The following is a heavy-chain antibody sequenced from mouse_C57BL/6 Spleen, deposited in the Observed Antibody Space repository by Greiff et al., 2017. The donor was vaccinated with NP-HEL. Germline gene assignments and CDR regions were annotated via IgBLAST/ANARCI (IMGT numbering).Heavy chain of an antibody. CDR2: INYDGSST. Sequence: EVMLVESEGGLVQPGSSMKLSCTASGFTFSDYYMAWVRQVPEKGLEWVANINYDGSSTYYLDSLKSRFIISRDNAKNILYLQMSSLKSEDTATYYCARADAGPYYFDYWGQGTTLTVSS. J-gene: IGHJ2*01. V-gene: IGHV5-16*01. CDR3: ARADAGPYYFDY. D-gene: IGHD3-3*01. CDR1: GFTFSDYY.